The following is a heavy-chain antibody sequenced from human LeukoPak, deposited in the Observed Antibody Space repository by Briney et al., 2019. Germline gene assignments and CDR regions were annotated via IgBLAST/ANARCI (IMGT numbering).Heavy chain of an antibody. CDR2: ISTYKGNT. Sequence: ASVKVSCKASGYTFSTYGISWVRQAPGQGLEWMGWISTYKGNTYYAQKLQGRVTMTTDTSTSTAYMELRSLRSDDTAIYYCARDLYYYGSGSYYDVFDVWGQGTMVTVSS. J-gene: IGHJ3*01. D-gene: IGHD3-10*01. V-gene: IGHV1-18*01. CDR3: ARDLYYYGSGSYYDVFDV. CDR1: GYTFSTYG.